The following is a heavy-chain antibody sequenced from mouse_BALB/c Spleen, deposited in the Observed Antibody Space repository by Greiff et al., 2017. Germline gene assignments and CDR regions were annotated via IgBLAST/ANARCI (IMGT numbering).Heavy chain of an antibody. CDR2: IFPGDGST. CDR1: GYTFTSYD. J-gene: IGHJ1*01. V-gene: IGHV1-85*01. CDR3: ARGVTTTPYWYFDV. D-gene: IGHD2-2*01. Sequence: QGQLKQSGAELVKPGASVKLSCKASGYTFTSYDINWVRQRPEQGLEWIGWIFPGDGSTKYNEKFKGKATLTTDKSSSTAYMQLSRLTSEDSAVYFCARGVTTTPYWYFDVWGAGTTVTVSS.